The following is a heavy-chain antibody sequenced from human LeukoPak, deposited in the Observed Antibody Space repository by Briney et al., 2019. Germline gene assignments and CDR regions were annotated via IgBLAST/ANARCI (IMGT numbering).Heavy chain of an antibody. CDR3: ARRGGYDFGYDF. J-gene: IGHJ4*02. CDR1: GRSISSSSHH. D-gene: IGHD5-18*01. V-gene: IGHV4-39*01. CDR2: IYYSGST. Sequence: SETLSLTCTVSGRSISSSSHHWAWIRLPPGKGLEWFGDIYYSGSTYYNPSLKSRVTISIDTSQNQFSLKLTPVTAADTAVYYCARRGGYDFGYDFWGQGTLVTVSS.